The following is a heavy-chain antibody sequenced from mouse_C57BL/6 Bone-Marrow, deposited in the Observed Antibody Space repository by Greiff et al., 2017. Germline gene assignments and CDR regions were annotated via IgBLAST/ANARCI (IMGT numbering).Heavy chain of an antibody. CDR1: GYTFTGYW. D-gene: IGHD2-4*01. J-gene: IGHJ1*03. V-gene: IGHV1-52*01. CDR3: ARARPTMITTRVYWYLDV. CDR2: IDPSDSET. Sequence: QVQLQQPGAELVRPGSSVKLSCKASGYTFTGYWMHWVKQRPIQGLEWIGNIDPSDSETNYNEKFKDKATLTVDKSSSTAYMQLSSLTSEDSAVXYCARARPTMITTRVYWYLDVWGTGTTVTVSS.